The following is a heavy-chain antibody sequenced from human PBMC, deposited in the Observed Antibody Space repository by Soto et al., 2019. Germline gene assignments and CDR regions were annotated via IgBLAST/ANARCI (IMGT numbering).Heavy chain of an antibody. V-gene: IGHV3-73*01. Sequence: EVQLVESGGGLVQPGGSLKLSCAASGFTLSGFDLHWVRQASGEGLEWIGRIKTKVESYATEYAASVKGRFSISRDDPKNTAYLEMNSLETEDTAIYYCTRRHCSGGGCYSDFDFWGQGSLVTVSS. CDR3: TRRHCSGGGCYSDFDF. J-gene: IGHJ4*02. CDR1: GFTLSGFD. D-gene: IGHD2-15*01. CDR2: IKTKVESYAT.